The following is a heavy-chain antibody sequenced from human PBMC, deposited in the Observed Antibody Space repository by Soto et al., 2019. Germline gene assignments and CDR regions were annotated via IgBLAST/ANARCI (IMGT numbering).Heavy chain of an antibody. CDR2: ISSSSSTI. CDR1: GFTFSSYS. CDR3: AREGYYYDSRPKYGMDV. J-gene: IGHJ6*02. D-gene: IGHD3-22*01. V-gene: IGHV3-48*01. Sequence: PGVSLRLSCAASGFTFSSYSMNWVRQAPGKGLEWVSYISSSSSTIYYADSVKGRFTISRDNAKNSLYLQMNSLRAEDTAVYYCAREGYYYDSRPKYGMDVWGQGTTVTVSS.